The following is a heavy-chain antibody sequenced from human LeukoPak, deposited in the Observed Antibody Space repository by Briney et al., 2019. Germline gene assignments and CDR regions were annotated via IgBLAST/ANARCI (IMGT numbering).Heavy chain of an antibody. V-gene: IGHV4-59*12. J-gene: IGHJ5*02. D-gene: IGHD3-10*01. CDR2: IYYSGST. CDR3: ARETVLLWFGELLANWFDP. CDR1: GGSISSYH. Sequence: SETLSLTCTVSGGSISSYHWSWIRQPPGKGLEWIGYIYYSGSTYYNPSLKSRVTISVDTSKNQFSLKLSSVTAADTAVYYCARETVLLWFGELLANWFDPWGQGTLVTVSS.